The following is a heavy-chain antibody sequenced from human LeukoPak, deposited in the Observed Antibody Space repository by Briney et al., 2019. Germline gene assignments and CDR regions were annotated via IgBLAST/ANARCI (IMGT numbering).Heavy chain of an antibody. CDR2: IIPIFGTA. V-gene: IGHV1-69*13. Sequence: GASVKVSCKASGGTFSSYAISWVRQAPGQGLEWMGGIIPIFGTANYAQKFQGRVTITADESTSTAYMELSSLRSEDTAVYYCARSVYDSSGYYPFDYWSQGTLVTVSS. CDR3: ARSVYDSSGYYPFDY. J-gene: IGHJ4*02. D-gene: IGHD3-22*01. CDR1: GGTFSSYA.